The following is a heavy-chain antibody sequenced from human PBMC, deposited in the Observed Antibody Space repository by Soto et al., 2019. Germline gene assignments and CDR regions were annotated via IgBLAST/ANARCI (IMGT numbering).Heavy chain of an antibody. CDR3: ARAMVTAMARRWFDP. D-gene: IGHD5-18*01. CDR1: GGTFSSYA. Sequence: GASVKVSCKASGGTFSSYAISWVRQAPGQGLEWMGGIIPIFGTANYAQKFQGRVTIPADKSTSTAYLELSNLRSEDTAVYYCARAMVTAMARRWFDPWGQGTLVTVSS. CDR2: IIPIFGTA. J-gene: IGHJ5*02. V-gene: IGHV1-69*06.